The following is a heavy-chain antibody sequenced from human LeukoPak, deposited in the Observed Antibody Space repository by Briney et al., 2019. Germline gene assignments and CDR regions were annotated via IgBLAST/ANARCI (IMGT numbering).Heavy chain of an antibody. CDR3: ARKEAARRVDYYYYYMDV. V-gene: IGHV3-7*01. D-gene: IGHD6-6*01. Sequence: PGGSLRLSCAASGFTFSSYWMSWVRQAPGKGLEWVANIKQDGSEKYYVDSVKGRFTISRDNAKNSLYLQMNSLRAEDTAVYYCARKEAARRVDYYYYYMDVWGKGTTVTVS. CDR2: IKQDGSEK. CDR1: GFTFSSYW. J-gene: IGHJ6*03.